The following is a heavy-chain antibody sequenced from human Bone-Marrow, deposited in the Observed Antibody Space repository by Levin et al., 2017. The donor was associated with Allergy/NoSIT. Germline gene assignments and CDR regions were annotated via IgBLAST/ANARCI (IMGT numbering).Heavy chain of an antibody. V-gene: IGHV4-39*07. CDR2: IYSSGHI. J-gene: IGHJ4*02. Sequence: SETLSLTCTVSGGSISSSSYYWAWIRQPPGKGLEWIGSIYSSGHIYHNPSLKSRVTISADTSKYQLSLKLSSVTAADTAVYYCARGGPFDYWGQGTLVTVSS. CDR3: ARGGPFDY. CDR1: GGSISSSSYY.